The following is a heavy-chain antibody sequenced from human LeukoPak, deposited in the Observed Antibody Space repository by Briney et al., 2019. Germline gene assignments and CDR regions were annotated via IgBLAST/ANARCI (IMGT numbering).Heavy chain of an antibody. CDR2: ITPILGIA. V-gene: IGHV1-69*04. Sequence: SVKVSCKASGGTFSSYAISWARQAPGQGLEWMGRITPILGIANYAQKFQCRVTITADKSTSTAYMELSSLRSEDTAVYYCASTLEMATMTTLDYWGQGTLVTVSS. D-gene: IGHD5-24*01. CDR3: ASTLEMATMTTLDY. CDR1: GGTFSSYA. J-gene: IGHJ4*02.